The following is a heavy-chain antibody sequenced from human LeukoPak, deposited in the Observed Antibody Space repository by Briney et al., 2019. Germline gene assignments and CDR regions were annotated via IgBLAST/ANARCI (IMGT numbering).Heavy chain of an antibody. CDR1: GFIFSSYA. V-gene: IGHV3-23*01. CDR3: AKDRGGVGNLDY. Sequence: GGCLRLSCAASGFIFSSYAMSWVRQAPGKGLEWVSAISGSGGSTYYADSVKGRFTISRDNSKNTLYLQMNSLRAEDTAVYYCAKDRGGVGNLDYWGQGTLVTVSS. J-gene: IGHJ4*02. D-gene: IGHD3-16*01. CDR2: ISGSGGST.